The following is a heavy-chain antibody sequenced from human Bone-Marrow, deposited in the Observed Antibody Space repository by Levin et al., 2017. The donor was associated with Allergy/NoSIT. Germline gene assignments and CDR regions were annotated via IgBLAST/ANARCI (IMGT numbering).Heavy chain of an antibody. CDR3: ARGMLSSSGNGDEY. CDR1: GYSFTTYG. V-gene: IGHV1-18*01. Sequence: PGGSLRLSCKTSGYSFTTYGITWVRQAPGQGLEWMGWISTSHGNTNYAQKFQGRVTMTADSSTDTAFMHLGSLTSDDTAVFYCARGMLSSSGNGDEYWGQGTLVTVSS. CDR2: ISTSHGNT. J-gene: IGHJ4*02. D-gene: IGHD2/OR15-2a*01.